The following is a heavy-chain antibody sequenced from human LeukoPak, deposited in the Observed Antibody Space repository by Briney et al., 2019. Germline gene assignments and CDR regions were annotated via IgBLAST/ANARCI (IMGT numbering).Heavy chain of an antibody. CDR2: INSDGSST. CDR3: ARGRFLVPPPLGYYYGMDV. Sequence: GGSLRLSCAASGFTFNSYWMHWVRQAPGKGLVWVSRINSDGSSTSYADSVKGRFTISRDNAKNTLYLQMNSLRAEDTAVYYCARGRFLVPPPLGYYYGMDVWGQGTTVTVSS. V-gene: IGHV3-74*01. CDR1: GFTFNSYW. D-gene: IGHD3-3*01. J-gene: IGHJ6*02.